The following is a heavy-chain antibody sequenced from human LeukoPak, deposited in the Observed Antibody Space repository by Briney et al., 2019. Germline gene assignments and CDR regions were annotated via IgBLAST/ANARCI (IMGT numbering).Heavy chain of an antibody. CDR2: IYYSGST. CDR1: GGSISSYY. Sequence: PSETLSLTCTVSGGSISSYYWSWIRQPPGKGLEWIGYIYYSGSTNYNPSLESRVTISVDTSKNQFSLKLSSVTAADTAVYYCARGDSSGYYEWFDPWGQGTLVTVSS. CDR3: ARGDSSGYYEWFDP. D-gene: IGHD3-22*01. V-gene: IGHV4-59*01. J-gene: IGHJ5*02.